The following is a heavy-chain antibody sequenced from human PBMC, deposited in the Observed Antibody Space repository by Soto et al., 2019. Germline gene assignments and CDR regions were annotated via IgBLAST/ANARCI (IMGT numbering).Heavy chain of an antibody. J-gene: IGHJ6*02. CDR2: ISGNSGSA. V-gene: IGHV3-9*01. D-gene: IGHD4-17*01. CDR3: ARVARTTGTTDYYYYGMDV. Sequence: SLRLSCVASGFTYEDYSLHWVRQVPGKGLEWVAGISGNSGSAGYADSVRGRFTVSRDNSKNTLYLQMNSLRAEDTAVYYCARVARTTGTTDYYYYGMDVWGQGTTVTVSS. CDR1: GFTYEDYS.